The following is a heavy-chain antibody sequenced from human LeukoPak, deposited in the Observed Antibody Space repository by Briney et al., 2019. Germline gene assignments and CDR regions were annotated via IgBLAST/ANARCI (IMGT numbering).Heavy chain of an antibody. Sequence: ASVKVSCKASGYTFTSYGISWVRQAPGQGLEWMGWISAYNGNTNYAQKLQGRVTMTTDTSTSTAYVELRSLRSDDTAVYYCARDNGGNPGAFDIWGQGTMVTVSS. D-gene: IGHD4-23*01. CDR1: GYTFTSYG. J-gene: IGHJ3*02. CDR2: ISAYNGNT. V-gene: IGHV1-18*01. CDR3: ARDNGGNPGAFDI.